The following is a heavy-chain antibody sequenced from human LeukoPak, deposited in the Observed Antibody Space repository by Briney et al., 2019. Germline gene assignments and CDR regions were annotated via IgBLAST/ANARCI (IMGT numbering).Heavy chain of an antibody. CDR2: IDSSGIYT. CDR1: KFTFSIYS. V-gene: IGHV3-21*01. CDR3: AREGGNYYEGFDS. D-gene: IGHD1-26*01. J-gene: IGHJ4*02. Sequence: PGGSLRLSCAVSKFTFSIYSMNWVRQAPGKGLEWVSSIDSSGIYTYYADSLKGRFTISRDNAKKSLFLQMNSLRAEDTAVYYCAREGGNYYEGFDSWGQGTLVTVSS.